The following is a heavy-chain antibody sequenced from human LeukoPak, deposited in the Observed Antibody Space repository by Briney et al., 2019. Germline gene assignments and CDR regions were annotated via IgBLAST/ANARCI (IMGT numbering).Heavy chain of an antibody. CDR2: IWCDGSNK. Sequence: PGGSLRLSCAASGFTFSSYGMHWVRQAPGKGLEWVAVIWCDGSNKYYADSVKGRFTISRDNSKNTLYLQMNSLRAEDTAVYYCARWGTAAGQPFDYWGQGTLVTVSS. CDR3: ARWGTAAGQPFDY. D-gene: IGHD6-19*01. J-gene: IGHJ4*02. V-gene: IGHV3-33*01. CDR1: GFTFSSYG.